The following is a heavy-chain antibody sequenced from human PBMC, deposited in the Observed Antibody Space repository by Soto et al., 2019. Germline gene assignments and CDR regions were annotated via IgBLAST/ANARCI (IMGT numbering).Heavy chain of an antibody. CDR2: IKHSGST. J-gene: IGHJ4*02. V-gene: IGHV4-34*01. Sequence: QVQLQQWGAGLLKPSETLSLTCAVYGGSFSGYYWSWIRQPPGKGLAWIGAIKHSGSTNYNPSLKSRVTISVDTSKNQCSLKLSSVTAADTAVYYCARKGSGWSGSRYFDYWGQGTLVTVSS. CDR3: ARKGSGWSGSRYFDY. D-gene: IGHD6-19*01. CDR1: GGSFSGYY.